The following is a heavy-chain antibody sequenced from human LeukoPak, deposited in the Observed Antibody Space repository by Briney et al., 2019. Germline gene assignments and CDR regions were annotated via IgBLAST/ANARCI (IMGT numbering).Heavy chain of an antibody. CDR2: ISASGGST. Sequence: PGGSLRLSCAASGFTFSKYAMTWVRQAPGKGLEWVSGISASGGSTNYADSVKGRLTISRDNSKNTLYLQMNSLRAEDTAVYYCAKSNYFDSGGYYFFDYWGQGTLVTVSS. CDR1: GFTFSKYA. D-gene: IGHD3-22*01. J-gene: IGHJ4*02. V-gene: IGHV3-23*01. CDR3: AKSNYFDSGGYYFFDY.